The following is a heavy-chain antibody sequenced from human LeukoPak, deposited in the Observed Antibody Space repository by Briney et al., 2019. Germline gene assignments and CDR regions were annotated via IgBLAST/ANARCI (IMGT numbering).Heavy chain of an antibody. V-gene: IGHV1-2*02. D-gene: IGHD3-10*01. CDR2: NNHNSGGI. CDR3: ARAFGSGSFPPDY. Sequence: ASVKLSCKASGYTFTGYYMHWVRQAPGQGLECMVGNNHNSGGINYAQKFQGRVTMTRDTSISTAYMELSRLRSDDTAVYYCARAFGSGSFPPDYWGQGTLVTVSS. CDR1: GYTFTGYY. J-gene: IGHJ4*02.